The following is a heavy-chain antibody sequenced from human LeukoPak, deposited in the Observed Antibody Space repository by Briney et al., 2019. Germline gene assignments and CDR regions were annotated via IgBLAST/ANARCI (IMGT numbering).Heavy chain of an antibody. V-gene: IGHV1-8*01. CDR1: GYTFTSYD. D-gene: IGHD3-9*01. CDR3: ARGGLRYFDWLLAFDAFDI. J-gene: IGHJ3*02. CDR2: MNPNSGNA. Sequence: ASVKVSCKASGYTFTSYDINWVRQATGQGLEWMGWMNPNSGNAGYAQKFQGRVTMTRNTSISTAYMELSSLRSEDTAVYYCARGGLRYFDWLLAFDAFDIWGQGTMVTVSS.